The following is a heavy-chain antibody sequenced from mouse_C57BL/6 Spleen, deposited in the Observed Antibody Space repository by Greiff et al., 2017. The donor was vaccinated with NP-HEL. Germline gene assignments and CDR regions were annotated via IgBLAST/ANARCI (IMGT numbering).Heavy chain of an antibody. CDR1: GYAFSSSW. CDR3: ARQYDYDWYFDV. V-gene: IGHV1-82*01. CDR2: IYPGDGDT. D-gene: IGHD2-4*01. J-gene: IGHJ1*03. Sequence: QVQLKQSGPELVKPGASVKISCKASGYAFSSSWMNWVKQRPGKGLEWIGRIYPGDGDTNYNGKFKGKATLTADKSSSTAYMQLSSLTSEDSAVYFCARQYDYDWYFDVWGTGTTVTVAS.